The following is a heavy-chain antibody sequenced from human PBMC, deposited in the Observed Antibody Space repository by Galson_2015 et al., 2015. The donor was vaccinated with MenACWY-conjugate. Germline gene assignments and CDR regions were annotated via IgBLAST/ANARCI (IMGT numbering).Heavy chain of an antibody. D-gene: IGHD3-22*01. CDR1: GFTFSSYS. V-gene: IGHV3-48*01. Sequence: SLRLSCAASGFTFSSYSMHWVRQAPGKGLEWVSHITGSSYTAYDADSVKGRFTISRDNAKNSLYLQMNSLRAEDTAVYYCARARGYLNNSGYPVFDYWGQGTLVTVSS. J-gene: IGHJ4*02. CDR3: ARARGYLNNSGYPVFDY. CDR2: ITGSSYTA.